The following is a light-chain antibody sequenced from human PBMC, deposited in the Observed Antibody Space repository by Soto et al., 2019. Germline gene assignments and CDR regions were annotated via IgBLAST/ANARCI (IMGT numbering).Light chain of an antibody. CDR2: EVS. J-gene: IGLJ1*01. V-gene: IGLV2-14*01. CDR3: SSYTSSSTLV. Sequence: QSALTQPASVSGSPGQSITISCTGTSSDFVGYNYVSWYQQHPGKAPKLMIYEVSNRPSGVSNRFSGSKSGNTASLTISGLQAEDEADYYCSSYTSSSTLVFGTGTKLTVL. CDR1: SSDFVGYNY.